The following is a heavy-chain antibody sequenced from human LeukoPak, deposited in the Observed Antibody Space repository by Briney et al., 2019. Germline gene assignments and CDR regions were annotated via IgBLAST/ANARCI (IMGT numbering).Heavy chain of an antibody. J-gene: IGHJ4*02. Sequence: GGSLRLSCAASGFTFSSYEMNWVRQAPGKGLEWVSSISSSSYIYYADSVKGRFTISRDNAKNSLYLQMNSLRAEDTAVYYCARAKGGSRAGEIDYWGQGTLVTVSS. CDR1: GFTFSSYE. CDR3: ARAKGGSRAGEIDY. CDR2: ISSSSYI. V-gene: IGHV3-21*01. D-gene: IGHD5-12*01.